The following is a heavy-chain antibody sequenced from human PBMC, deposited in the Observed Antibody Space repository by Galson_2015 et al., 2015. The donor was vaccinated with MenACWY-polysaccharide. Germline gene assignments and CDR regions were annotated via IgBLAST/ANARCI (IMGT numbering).Heavy chain of an antibody. Sequence: SLRLSCATSGFTFSSYLMSWVRQAPGKGLEWISYIDTSGTSIYYADSVRGRFTISRDNAKSSLYLQMNSLRAEDTALHYCAREDLNCGGDCFSTWGQGTLVTVSS. CDR2: IDTSGTSI. V-gene: IGHV3-48*03. J-gene: IGHJ5*02. D-gene: IGHD2-21*02. CDR3: AREDLNCGGDCFST. CDR1: GFTFSSYL.